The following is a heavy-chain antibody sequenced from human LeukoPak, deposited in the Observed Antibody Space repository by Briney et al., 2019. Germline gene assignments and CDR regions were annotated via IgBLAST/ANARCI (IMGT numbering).Heavy chain of an antibody. CDR3: ARDSAQLWLRASFDY. CDR1: GFTFSSYA. J-gene: IGHJ4*02. CDR2: ISYDGSNK. V-gene: IGHV3-30-3*01. Sequence: GGSLRLSCAASGFTFSSYAMHWVRQAPGKGLEWVAVISYDGSNKYYADSVKGRFTISRDNSKNTLYLQMNSLRAEDTAVYYCARDSAQLWLRASFDYWGQGTLVTVSS. D-gene: IGHD5-18*01.